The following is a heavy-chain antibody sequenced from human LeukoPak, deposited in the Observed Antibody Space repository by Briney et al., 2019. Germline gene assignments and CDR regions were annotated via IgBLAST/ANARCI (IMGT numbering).Heavy chain of an antibody. D-gene: IGHD2-2*01. V-gene: IGHV3-30-3*01. Sequence: GGSLRLSCAASGFTFSSHAMHWVRQAPGKGLEWVAVISYDGSNKYYADSVKGRFTISRDNSKNTLYLQMNSLRAEDTAVYYCAKEAASSTPPFDPWGQGTLVTVSS. CDR3: AKEAASSTPPFDP. CDR1: GFTFSSHA. J-gene: IGHJ5*02. CDR2: ISYDGSNK.